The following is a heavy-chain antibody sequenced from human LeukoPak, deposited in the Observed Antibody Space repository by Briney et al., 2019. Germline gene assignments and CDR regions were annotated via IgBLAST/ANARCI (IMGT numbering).Heavy chain of an antibody. D-gene: IGHD3-22*01. J-gene: IGHJ4*02. CDR1: GGTFSSYA. CDR3: SLSWGSGYYSIDY. Sequence: ASVKVSCKASGGTFSSYAISWVRQAPGKGLEWMGNFDPKDGDTIYAQRFQGRVTMTRDTSISTAYMELSRLRSDDTAVYYCSLSWGSGYYSIDYWGQGTLVTVSS. V-gene: IGHV1-2*02. CDR2: FDPKDGDT.